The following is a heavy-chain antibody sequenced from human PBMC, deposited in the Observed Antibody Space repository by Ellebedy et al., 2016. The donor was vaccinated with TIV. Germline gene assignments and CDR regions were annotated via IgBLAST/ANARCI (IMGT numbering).Heavy chain of an antibody. CDR3: AGSLVAMIIWFDP. CDR1: GGSISSYY. CDR2: IYYSGST. J-gene: IGHJ5*02. Sequence: SETLSLTXTVSGGSISSYYWSWIRQPPGKGLEWIGYIYYSGSTNYNPSLKSRVTMSVDTSKNQFSLKLSSVTAADTAVYYCAGSLVAMIIWFDPWGQGTLVTVSS. V-gene: IGHV4-59*08. D-gene: IGHD5-12*01.